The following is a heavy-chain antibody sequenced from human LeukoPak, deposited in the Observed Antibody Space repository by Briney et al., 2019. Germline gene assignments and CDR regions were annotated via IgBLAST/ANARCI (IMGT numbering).Heavy chain of an antibody. CDR1: GFTFSDFY. CDR2: ISSSDNTI. V-gene: IGHV3-11*01. Sequence: PGGSPRLSCAASGFTFSDFYMSWIRQAPGKGLEWVSYISSSDNTIYYADSVKGRFTISRDNAKNSLYLQMNSLRAEDTAVYYCARDYYPVRRYYDILTGRRDGYYFDYWGQGTLVTVSS. D-gene: IGHD3-9*01. J-gene: IGHJ4*02. CDR3: ARDYYPVRRYYDILTGRRDGYYFDY.